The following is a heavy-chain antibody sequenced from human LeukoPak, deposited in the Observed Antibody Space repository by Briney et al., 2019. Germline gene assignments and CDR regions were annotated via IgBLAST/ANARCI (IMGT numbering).Heavy chain of an antibody. CDR1: GYTLTELS. D-gene: IGHD3-22*01. Sequence: GASVKVSCKVSGYTLTELSMHWVRQAPGKGLEWMGGFDPEDGETIYAQKFQGRVTMTEDTSTDTAYMELSSLRSEDTAVYYCATDSSGYYYFDYWGQGTLVTVSS. CDR3: ATDSSGYYYFDY. V-gene: IGHV1-24*01. CDR2: FDPEDGET. J-gene: IGHJ4*02.